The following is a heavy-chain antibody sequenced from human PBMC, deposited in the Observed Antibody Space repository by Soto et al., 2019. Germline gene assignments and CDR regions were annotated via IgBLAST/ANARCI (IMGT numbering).Heavy chain of an antibody. D-gene: IGHD7-27*01. CDR3: ARGLSGGFDY. V-gene: IGHV4-38-2*01. J-gene: IGHJ4*02. CDR2: ISHSGSA. CDR1: VYSISSYYY. Sequence: SETLSLTCAVSVYSISSYYYWGWIRQPPGKGLEWIGSISHSGSAYYNPSLKTRVTMSVDTSKNQFSLKLSSVTAADTALYYCARGLSGGFDYWGQGTLVTVSS.